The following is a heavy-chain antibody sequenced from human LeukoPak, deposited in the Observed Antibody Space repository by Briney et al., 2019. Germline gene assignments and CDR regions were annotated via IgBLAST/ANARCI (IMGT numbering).Heavy chain of an antibody. V-gene: IGHV3-30*02. CDR3: AKDGGGPTDYYYYYYMDV. CDR1: GFTFSSYG. Sequence: PGGSLRLSCAASGFTFSSYGMHWVRQAPGKGLEWVAFIRYDGSNKYYADSVKGRFTISRDNSKNTLYLQMNSLRAEDTAVYYCAKDGGGPTDYYYYYYMDVWGKGTTVTVSS. CDR2: IRYDGSNK. D-gene: IGHD3-16*01. J-gene: IGHJ6*03.